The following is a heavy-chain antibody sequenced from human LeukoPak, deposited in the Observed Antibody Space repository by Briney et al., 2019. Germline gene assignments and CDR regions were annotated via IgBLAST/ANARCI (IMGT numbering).Heavy chain of an antibody. CDR1: GGSISSSSYY. CDR2: IYYSGST. J-gene: IGHJ3*02. D-gene: IGHD3-22*01. Sequence: SETLSLTCTVSGGSISSSSYYWGWIRQPPGKGLEWIGSIYYSGSTYYNPSLKSRVTISVDTSKNQFSLKLSSVTAADTAVYYRARKRPLITMIVVVLDAFDIWGQGTMVTVSS. V-gene: IGHV4-39*01. CDR3: ARKRPLITMIVVVLDAFDI.